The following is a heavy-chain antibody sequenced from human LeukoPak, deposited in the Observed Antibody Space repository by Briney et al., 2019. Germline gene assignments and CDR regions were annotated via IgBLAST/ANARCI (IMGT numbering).Heavy chain of an antibody. CDR1: GGSISSGSYY. CDR2: IYTSGST. D-gene: IGHD2-2*01. J-gene: IGHJ5*02. V-gene: IGHV4-61*02. Sequence: SETLSLTCTVSGGSISSGSYYRSWIRQPAGKGLEWIGRIYTSGSTNYNPSLKSRVTISVDTSKNQFSLKLSSVTAADTAVYYCARDSGLYCSSTSCQGWFDPWGQGTLVTVSS. CDR3: ARDSGLYCSSTSCQGWFDP.